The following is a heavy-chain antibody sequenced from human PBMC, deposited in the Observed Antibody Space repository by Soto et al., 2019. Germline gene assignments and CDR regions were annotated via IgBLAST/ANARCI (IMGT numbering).Heavy chain of an antibody. Sequence: SDTLSLTCTFTCCSIRNYYRSWVRQPPGKGLEWIGYISYRGNTNYNASLKSRVTISGDTSKNQFSLQLTSVTAADTAVYYCARHMTTVIFFDFWGQGALVS. D-gene: IGHD4-4*01. CDR2: ISYRGNT. J-gene: IGHJ4*02. V-gene: IGHV4-59*07. CDR1: CCSIRNYY. CDR3: ARHMTTVIFFDF.